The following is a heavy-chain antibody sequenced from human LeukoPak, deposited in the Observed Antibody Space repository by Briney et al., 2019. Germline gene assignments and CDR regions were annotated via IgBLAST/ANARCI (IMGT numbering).Heavy chain of an antibody. Sequence: GGSLRLSCAASGFTFNVYAMTWVRQAPGKGLEWVSTIGGGPAYYADSVKGRFTISRDDSKSTLFLQMNSLRAEDTAIYYCAKDSFSHNGIYDALDIWGQGTMVTVSS. CDR1: GFTFNVYA. CDR2: IGGGPA. V-gene: IGHV3-23*01. D-gene: IGHD2-8*01. CDR3: AKDSFSHNGIYDALDI. J-gene: IGHJ3*02.